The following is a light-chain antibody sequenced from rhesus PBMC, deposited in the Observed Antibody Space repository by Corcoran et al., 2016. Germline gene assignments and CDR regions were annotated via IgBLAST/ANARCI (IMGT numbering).Light chain of an antibody. CDR1: QSVSSY. J-gene: IGKJ1*01. Sequence: EIVMTQSPATLALSPGERATLSCRASQSVSSYLAWYQPKPGQAPRLLIYEASSRATGIPDRFSGRGVGTQFTLTISSLEPEDVGVYFCLQSSNWPRTFGQGTKVEIK. V-gene: IGKV3-24*04. CDR3: LQSSNWPRT. CDR2: EAS.